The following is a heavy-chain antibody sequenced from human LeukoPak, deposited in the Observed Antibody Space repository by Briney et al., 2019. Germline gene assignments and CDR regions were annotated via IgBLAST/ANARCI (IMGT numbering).Heavy chain of an antibody. V-gene: IGHV1-46*01. D-gene: IGHD3-10*01. CDR1: GYTFTSYY. CDR2: INPSGGST. J-gene: IGHJ4*02. CDR3: ARAPKGITRGFFDY. Sequence: ASVKVSCKASGYTFTSYYMHWVRQAPGQGLEWMGIINPSGGSTTYAQIFQGRVTMTRDTSTSTVYMELSSPRSEDTAVYYCARAPKGITRGFFDYWGQGTLVTVSS.